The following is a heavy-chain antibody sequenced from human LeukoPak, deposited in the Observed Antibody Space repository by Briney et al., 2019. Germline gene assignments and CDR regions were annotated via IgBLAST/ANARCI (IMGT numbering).Heavy chain of an antibody. J-gene: IGHJ4*02. CDR3: ARVNDYDTSGARFDY. D-gene: IGHD3-22*01. V-gene: IGHV4-4*07. Sequence: SETLSLTCTVSGGSISRYYWSWIRQSAGKGLEWIGRINTSGSTKYNPSLESRVTMSVDTSKIQFSLKLSSVTAADTAVYYCARVNDYDTSGARFDYWGQGTLVTVSS. CDR2: INTSGST. CDR1: GGSISRYY.